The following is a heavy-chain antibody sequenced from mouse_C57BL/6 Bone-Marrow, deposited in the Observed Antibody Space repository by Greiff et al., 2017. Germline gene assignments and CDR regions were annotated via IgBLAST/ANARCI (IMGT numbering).Heavy chain of an antibody. J-gene: IGHJ4*01. CDR1: GYTFTSYG. Sequence: HVQLQQSGAELARPGASVKLSCTASGYTFTSYGICWVKQRTGQGLEWIGDICPRSGNTYYNEKLKGMATLTADKSSSTAYMELRSLTSEDSAVYCCANYEGAMDYWGQGTSVTVSS. V-gene: IGHV1-81*01. D-gene: IGHD1-1*01. CDR3: ANYEGAMDY. CDR2: ICPRSGNT.